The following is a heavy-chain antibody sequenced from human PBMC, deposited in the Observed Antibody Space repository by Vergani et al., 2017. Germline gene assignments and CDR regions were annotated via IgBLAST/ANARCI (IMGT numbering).Heavy chain of an antibody. CDR1: GGSISSGDYY. CDR3: ARGPYVLLGQSGY. CDR2: IYYSGSP. V-gene: IGHV4-30-4*01. Sequence: QVQLQESGPGLVKPSQTLSLTCTVSGGSISSGDYYWSWIRQPPGKGLEWIGYIYYSGSPYYNPSLKSRVTITVDTSKNQFSLKLSSVTAADTAVYYCARGPYVLLGQSGYWGQGTLVTVSS. D-gene: IGHD3-10*01. J-gene: IGHJ4*02.